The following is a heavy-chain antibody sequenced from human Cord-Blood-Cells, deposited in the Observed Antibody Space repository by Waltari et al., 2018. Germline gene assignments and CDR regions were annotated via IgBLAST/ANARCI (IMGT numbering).Heavy chain of an antibody. J-gene: IGHJ3*02. CDR3: ARPLKLDAFDI. CDR2: IYHSGST. CDR1: GYSISSGYY. Sequence: QVQLQESGPGLVKPSETLSLPCTVSGYSISSGYYWGWIRQPPGKGLEWLGSIYHSGSTYYNPSLKSRVTISVDTSKNQFARKLSSVTAADTAVYYCARPLKLDAFDIWGQGTMVTVSS. V-gene: IGHV4-38-2*02.